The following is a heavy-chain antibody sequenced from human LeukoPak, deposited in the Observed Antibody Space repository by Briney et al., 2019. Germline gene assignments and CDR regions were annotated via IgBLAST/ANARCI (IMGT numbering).Heavy chain of an antibody. Sequence: GASVKVSCKASGYTFIAHYMFWVRQAPGQGLEWMGWINANTGRTHYAQKFQGRVTMTRDTSISTAYMELTSLRSDDTAVYYCAREIRDVNYHNYYYMDVWGRGTTVTVSS. D-gene: IGHD5-24*01. J-gene: IGHJ6*03. CDR2: INANTGRT. CDR3: AREIRDVNYHNYYYMDV. V-gene: IGHV1-2*02. CDR1: GYTFIAHY.